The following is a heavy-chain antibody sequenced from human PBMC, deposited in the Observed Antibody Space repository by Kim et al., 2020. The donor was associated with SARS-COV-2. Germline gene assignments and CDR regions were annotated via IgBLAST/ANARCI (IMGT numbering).Heavy chain of an antibody. Sequence: SETLSLTCAVYGGSFSGYYWSWIRQPPGKGLEWIGEINHSGSTNYNPSLKSRVTISVDTSKNQFSLKLSSVTAADTAVYYCAREPYSTCYYGSGRPINNWFDPWGRGTLVTVSS. CDR3: AREPYSTCYYGSGRPINNWFDP. V-gene: IGHV4-34*01. J-gene: IGHJ5*02. CDR1: GGSFSGYY. CDR2: INHSGST. D-gene: IGHD3-10*01.